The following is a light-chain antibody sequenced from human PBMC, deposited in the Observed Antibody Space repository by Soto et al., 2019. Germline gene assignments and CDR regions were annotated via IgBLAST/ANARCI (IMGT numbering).Light chain of an antibody. J-gene: IGKJ2*01. V-gene: IGKV1-39*01. Sequence: DIQMTQSPSSLSASIGDRVTITCRASQRITNRLNWYQHRPGKAPRLLIYAASSLESGVPSRFSGSASGTDFTLTISSLQSEDVAVYYCQQYGDWPPETFGQGTKLEI. CDR3: QQYGDWPPET. CDR1: QRITNR. CDR2: AAS.